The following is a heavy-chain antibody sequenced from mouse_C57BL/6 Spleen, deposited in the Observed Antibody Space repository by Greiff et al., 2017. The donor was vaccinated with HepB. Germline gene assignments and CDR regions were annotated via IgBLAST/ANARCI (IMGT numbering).Heavy chain of an antibody. J-gene: IGHJ4*01. V-gene: IGHV1-64*01. CDR3: ARGFQDYYAMDY. Sequence: VQLQQSGAELVKPGASVKLSCKASGYTFTSYWMHWVKQRPGQGLEWIGMIHPNSGSTNYNEKFKSKATLTVDKSSSTAYMQLSSLTSEDSAVYYCARGFQDYYAMDYWGQGTSVTVSS. CDR2: IHPNSGST. CDR1: GYTFTSYW.